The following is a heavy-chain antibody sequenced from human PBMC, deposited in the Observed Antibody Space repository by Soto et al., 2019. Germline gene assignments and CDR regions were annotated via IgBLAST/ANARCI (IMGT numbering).Heavy chain of an antibody. CDR2: VYHNGNA. V-gene: IGHV4-30-2*01. D-gene: IGHD3-10*01. J-gene: IGHJ6*02. CDR1: GGCVSTAGYS. Sequence: LSPKRTVSGGCVSTAGYSWSWIRQPPGKAPEWIGYVYHNGNAYPKPSLKSRVTISLDGAKNQFSLKMTSVTAADTGLYYCAARPYYYYGLDVWGQGTTVTVSS. CDR3: AARPYYYYGLDV.